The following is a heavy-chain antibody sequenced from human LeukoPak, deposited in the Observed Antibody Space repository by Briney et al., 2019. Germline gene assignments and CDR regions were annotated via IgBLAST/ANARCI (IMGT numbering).Heavy chain of an antibody. Sequence: PSETLSLTCAVSGGSISSGGYSWSWIRQPPGKGLEWIGYIYHSGSTYYNPSLKSRVTIPVDRSKNQFSLKLSSVTAADTAVYYCARGGRDTRIGYYYYYYGMDVWGQGTTVTVSS. D-gene: IGHD5-18*01. CDR1: GGSISSGGYS. V-gene: IGHV4-30-2*01. CDR2: IYHSGST. CDR3: ARGGRDTRIGYYYYYYGMDV. J-gene: IGHJ6*02.